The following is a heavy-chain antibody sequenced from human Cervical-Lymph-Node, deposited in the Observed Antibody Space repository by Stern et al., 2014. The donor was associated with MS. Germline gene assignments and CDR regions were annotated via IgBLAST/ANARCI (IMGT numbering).Heavy chain of an antibody. Sequence: VQLVESGAEVKKPGASVKVSCKASGYTFTSYDINWVRQATGQGLEWMGWMNPNSGNTGYAQKFQGRVTMTRNTSISTAYMELSSLRSEDTAVYYCARALPDYYGSGSSYDYWGQGTLVTVSS. CDR3: ARALPDYYGSGSSYDY. CDR1: GYTFTSYD. V-gene: IGHV1-8*01. D-gene: IGHD3-10*01. J-gene: IGHJ4*02. CDR2: MNPNSGNT.